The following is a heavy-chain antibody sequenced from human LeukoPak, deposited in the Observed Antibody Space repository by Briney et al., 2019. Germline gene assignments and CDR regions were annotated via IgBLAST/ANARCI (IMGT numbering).Heavy chain of an antibody. J-gene: IGHJ4*02. Sequence: GGSLRLSCSASGFTFSSYGMHWVRQAPGKGLEWVAVIWYDGSNKYYADSVKGRFTISRDNSKNTLYLQMNSLRGEDTAVYYCAKDRGYFDYFDYWGQGTLVTVSS. V-gene: IGHV3-33*06. CDR1: GFTFSSYG. D-gene: IGHD3-9*01. CDR2: IWYDGSNK. CDR3: AKDRGYFDYFDY.